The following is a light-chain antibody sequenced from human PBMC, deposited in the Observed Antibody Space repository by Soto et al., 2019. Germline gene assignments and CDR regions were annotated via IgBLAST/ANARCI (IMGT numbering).Light chain of an antibody. CDR2: SAS. J-gene: IGKJ2*01. CDR1: QSISTE. V-gene: IGKV3-15*01. CDR3: QQGHNWPLT. Sequence: EIVMTQSPATLSVSPGERATLSCRASQSISTELAWYQQKPGQPPRLLIYSASTRATGVTARFTGSGSGSEFTLTISGLQSEDFAVYYCQQGHNWPLTFGQGTMLEI.